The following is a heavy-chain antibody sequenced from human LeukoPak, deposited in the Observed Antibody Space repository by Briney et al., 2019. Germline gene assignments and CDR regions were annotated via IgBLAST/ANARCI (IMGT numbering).Heavy chain of an antibody. Sequence: GGPLRLSCAASGVTFSSYGMHWVRQAPGKGLEWVALISSDGNDKLYGDSVKGRFTISRDDSKSTLYLQMDSLRAEDTAVYYCTTKVIRGNSGDDYDDWGQGTLVTVSS. CDR1: GVTFSSYG. D-gene: IGHD5-12*01. V-gene: IGHV3-30*03. CDR3: TTKVIRGNSGDDYDD. J-gene: IGHJ4*02. CDR2: ISSDGNDK.